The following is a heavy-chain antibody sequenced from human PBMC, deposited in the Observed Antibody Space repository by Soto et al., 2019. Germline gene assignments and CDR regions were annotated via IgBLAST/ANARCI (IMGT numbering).Heavy chain of an antibody. J-gene: IGHJ2*01. CDR3: STDCRVEGATTAQENFDL. Sequence: GGSLRLSCAASGFTFSNAWMSWVRQAPGKGLEWVGRIKSKTDGWTKDYAAPVKGRFTILRDDSKNTLYLQMNSLKTEDTAVYSCSTDCRVEGATTAQENFDLWGRGTLVTVSS. CDR2: IKSKTDGWTK. CDR1: GFTFSNAW. D-gene: IGHD1-26*01. V-gene: IGHV3-15*01.